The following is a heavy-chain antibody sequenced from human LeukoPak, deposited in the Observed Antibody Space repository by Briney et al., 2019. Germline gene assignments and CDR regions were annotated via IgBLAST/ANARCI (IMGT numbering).Heavy chain of an antibody. Sequence: PSETLSLTCTVSGGSISSYYWSWIRQPPGKGLEWIGYIYYSGSTNYNPSLKSRVTISVDTSKNQFSLKLSSVTAADTAVYYCARARRDYYDSSGYYSVWGQGTLVTVSS. V-gene: IGHV4-59*01. CDR1: GGSISSYY. J-gene: IGHJ4*02. CDR3: ARARRDYYDSSGYYSV. D-gene: IGHD3-22*01. CDR2: IYYSGST.